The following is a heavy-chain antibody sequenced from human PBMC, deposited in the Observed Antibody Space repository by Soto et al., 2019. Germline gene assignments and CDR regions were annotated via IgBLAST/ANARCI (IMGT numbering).Heavy chain of an antibody. V-gene: IGHV4-61*01. CDR3: ARLCRATVVTPYYYYGMDV. D-gene: IGHD4-17*01. Sequence: QVQLQESGPGLVKPSETQSLTCTVSGGSVSSGSYYWSWIRQPPGKGLEWIGYIYYSGSTNYNPSLKSRVTISVDTSKNQFSLKLSSVTAADTAVYYCARLCRATVVTPYYYYGMDVWGQGTTVTVSS. J-gene: IGHJ6*02. CDR1: GGSVSSGSYY. CDR2: IYYSGST.